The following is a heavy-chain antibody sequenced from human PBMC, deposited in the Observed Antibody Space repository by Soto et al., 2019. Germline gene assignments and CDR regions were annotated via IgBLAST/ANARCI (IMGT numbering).Heavy chain of an antibody. D-gene: IGHD3-22*01. J-gene: IGHJ4*02. V-gene: IGHV3-15*07. CDR2: IKSKTDGGTT. CDR3: TTDTFYYYDSSGYYYGGLIFDY. CDR1: GFTFSNAW. Sequence: GGSLRLSCAASGFTFSNAWMNWVRQAPGKGLEWVGRIKSKTDGGTTDYAAPVKGGFTISRDDSKNTLYLQMNSLKTEDTAVYYCTTDTFYYYDSSGYYYGGLIFDYWGQGTLVTVSS.